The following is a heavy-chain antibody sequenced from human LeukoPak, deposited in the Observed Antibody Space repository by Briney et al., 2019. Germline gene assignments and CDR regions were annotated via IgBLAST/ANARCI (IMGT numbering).Heavy chain of an antibody. V-gene: IGHV3-43*02. J-gene: IGHJ6*03. CDR1: GFTFDGHA. D-gene: IGHD5-18*01. CDR3: AKDARLIHLWSIVYYYYYMDV. CDR2: ISGDGDRT. Sequence: GGSLRLSCAASGFTFDGHAMHWVRQAPGKGLEWVSVISGDGDRTYYADSVKGRFTVSRDNSKNSLYLQLNSLRSEDTALYYCAKDARLIHLWSIVYYYYYMDVWGIGTAVTVSS.